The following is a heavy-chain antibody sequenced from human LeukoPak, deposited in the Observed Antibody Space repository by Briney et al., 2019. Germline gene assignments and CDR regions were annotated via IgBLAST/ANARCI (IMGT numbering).Heavy chain of an antibody. CDR1: GGSISSYY. CDR3: ARDSVDTAMGLDY. CDR2: IYYSGST. J-gene: IGHJ4*02. Sequence: SETLSLTCTVSGGSISSYYWSLIRQPPGKGLEWIGYIYYSGSTNYNPSLKSRVTISVDTSKNQFSLKLSSVTAADTAVYYCARDSVDTAMGLDYWGQGTLVTVSS. V-gene: IGHV4-59*01. D-gene: IGHD5-18*01.